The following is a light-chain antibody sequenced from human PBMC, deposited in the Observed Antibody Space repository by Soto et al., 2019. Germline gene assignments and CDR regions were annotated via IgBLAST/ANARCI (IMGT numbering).Light chain of an antibody. J-gene: IGKJ1*01. CDR3: QQYNNWPPWT. CDR1: QSVSSN. V-gene: IGKV3-15*01. CDR2: GAS. Sequence: EIVMTQSPATLSVSPGERATLSCRASQSVSSNLAWYQQKPGQAPRLLIYGASTRATGIPARFSGSGSGTEFTLTISSLQSDEFAVYYYQQYNNWPPWTFGQGTKVEIK.